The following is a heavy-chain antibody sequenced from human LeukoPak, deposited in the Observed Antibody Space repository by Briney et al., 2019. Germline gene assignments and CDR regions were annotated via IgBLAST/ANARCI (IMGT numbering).Heavy chain of an antibody. CDR3: ARDDDSSGYYNY. V-gene: IGHV3-21*01. CDR2: ISSSSYI. J-gene: IGHJ4*02. Sequence: GGSLRLSCAASGFTFSSYSMNWVRQAPGKGLEWVSSISSSSYIYYADSVKGRFTISRDNAKNSLYPQMNSLRAEDTAVYYCARDDDSSGYYNYWGQGTLVTVSS. D-gene: IGHD3-22*01. CDR1: GFTFSSYS.